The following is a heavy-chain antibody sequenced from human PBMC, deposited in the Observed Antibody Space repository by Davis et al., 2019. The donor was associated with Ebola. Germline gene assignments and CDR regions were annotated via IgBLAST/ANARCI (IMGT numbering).Heavy chain of an antibody. CDR2: IFTGDSDT. V-gene: IGHV5-51*01. J-gene: IGHJ6*04. D-gene: IGHD3-9*01. Sequence: GGSLRLSCQDSGNSFSSHWIGWVRQMPGKGLEWMGIIFTGDSDTRYRPSFRGQVTISADKSFKTAFLQWSSLKASDTAMYYCARSSRNDWFIWGIVGYGMDVWGKGTTVTVSS. CDR3: ARSSRNDWFIWGIVGYGMDV. CDR1: GNSFSSHW.